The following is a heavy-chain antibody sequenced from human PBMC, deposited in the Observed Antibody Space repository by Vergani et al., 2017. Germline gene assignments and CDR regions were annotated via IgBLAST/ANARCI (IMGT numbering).Heavy chain of an antibody. V-gene: IGHV5-51*01. Sequence: EVQLVQSGAEVKKPGESLRIFCKGSGYSFTNYWIGWVRQMPGKGLEWMGVIYPGDSDTRYGPSFQGQVTISADKAISTAYLPWNSLKASDTAMYYCARRVNYDFWSDAFDIWGQGTMVTVSS. CDR2: IYPGDSDT. J-gene: IGHJ3*02. D-gene: IGHD3-3*01. CDR1: GYSFTNYW. CDR3: ARRVNYDFWSDAFDI.